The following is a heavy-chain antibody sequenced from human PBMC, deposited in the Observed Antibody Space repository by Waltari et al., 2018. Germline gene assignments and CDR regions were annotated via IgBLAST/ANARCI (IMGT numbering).Heavy chain of an antibody. V-gene: IGHV3-33*01. CDR3: ARDGGDYYYGMDV. CDR2: IWYDGSNK. J-gene: IGHJ6*02. D-gene: IGHD3-16*01. Sequence: HWVRQAPGKGLEWVAVIWYDGSNKYYADSVKGRFTISRDNSKNTLYLQMNSLRAEDTAVYYCARDGGDYYYGMDVWGQGTTVTVSS.